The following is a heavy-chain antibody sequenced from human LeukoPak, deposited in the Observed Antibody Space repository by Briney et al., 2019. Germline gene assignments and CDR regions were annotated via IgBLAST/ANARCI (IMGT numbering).Heavy chain of an antibody. J-gene: IGHJ4*02. CDR3: AKGSSSSGWFPFDY. CDR2: ISGSGGIT. D-gene: IGHD6-19*01. V-gene: IGHV3-23*01. CDR1: GFIFSNYA. Sequence: GGSLRLSCAASGFIFSNYAMSWVRQAPGKGLEWVSTISGSGGITYYADSVKGRFTISRDNSENTLYLQMNSLRAEDTAVYYCAKGSSSSGWFPFDYWGQGTLVTVSS.